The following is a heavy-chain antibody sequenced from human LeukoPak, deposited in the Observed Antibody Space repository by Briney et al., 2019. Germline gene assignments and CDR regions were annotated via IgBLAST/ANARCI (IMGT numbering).Heavy chain of an antibody. J-gene: IGHJ4*02. CDR3: GRHRRCSGGSCYSPFDN. Sequence: PSETLSLTCTVSGGSISSSSYYWGWIRQPPGKGLEWIGSIYYSGSTYYNPSLKSRVTISVDTSKNQFSLKLSSVTAADTAVYYCGRHRRCSGGSCYSPFDNWGQGTLVTVSS. CDR1: GGSISSSSYY. CDR2: IYYSGST. V-gene: IGHV4-39*01. D-gene: IGHD2-15*01.